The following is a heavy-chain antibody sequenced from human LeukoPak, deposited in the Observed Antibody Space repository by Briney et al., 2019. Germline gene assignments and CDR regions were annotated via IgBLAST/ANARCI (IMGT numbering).Heavy chain of an antibody. CDR1: GGSISSYY. Sequence: SATLSLTCTVSGGSISSYYWSWIRQPPGKGLEWIGYIYYSGSTNYNPSLKSRVTISVDTSKNQFSLKLSSVTAADTAVYYCARGWTYYYGSSGYEYWGQGTQVTVSS. CDR3: ARGWTYYYGSSGYEY. CDR2: IYYSGST. V-gene: IGHV4-59*01. J-gene: IGHJ4*02. D-gene: IGHD3-22*01.